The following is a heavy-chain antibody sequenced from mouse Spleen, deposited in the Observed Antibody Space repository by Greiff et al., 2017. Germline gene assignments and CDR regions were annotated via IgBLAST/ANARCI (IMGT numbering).Heavy chain of an antibody. J-gene: IGHJ3*01. Sequence: VKLMESGPGLVQPSQSLSITCTVSGFSLTSYGVHWVRQSPGKGLEWLGVIWSGGSTDYNAAFISRLSISKDNSKSQVFFKMNSLQADDTAIYYCARNQGYYRYDWFAYWGQGTLVTVSA. V-gene: IGHV2-2*01. D-gene: IGHD2-14*01. CDR3: ARNQGYYRYDWFAY. CDR2: IWSGGST. CDR1: GFSLTSYG.